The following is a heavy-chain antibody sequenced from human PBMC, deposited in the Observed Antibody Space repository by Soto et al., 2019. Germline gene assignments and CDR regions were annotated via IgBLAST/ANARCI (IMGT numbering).Heavy chain of an antibody. D-gene: IGHD3-22*01. V-gene: IGHV4-31*03. J-gene: IGHJ4*02. CDR3: AEGGGYFDSSAYYSDYFDY. CDR1: GGSISSGGYY. Sequence: SETLSLTCTVSGGSISSGGYYWSWIRQHPGKGLEWIGYIYYSGSTYYNPSLKSRVTISVDTSKNQFSLKLSSVTAADTAVYFCAEGGGYFDSSAYYSDYFDYWAQGTLVTVSS. CDR2: IYYSGST.